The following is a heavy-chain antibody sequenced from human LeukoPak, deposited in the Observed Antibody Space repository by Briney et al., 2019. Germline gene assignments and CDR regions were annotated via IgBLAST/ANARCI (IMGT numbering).Heavy chain of an antibody. J-gene: IGHJ4*02. D-gene: IGHD6-6*01. CDR3: ARSSRLTFDY. Sequence: GGSLRLSCEASGFSFSSNGMHWVRQAPGKGLEWVSYISSSGSTIYYADSVKGRFTISRDNAKNSLYLQMNSLRAEDTAVYYCARSSRLTFDYWGQGTLVTVSS. CDR1: GFSFSSNG. CDR2: ISSSGSTI. V-gene: IGHV3-48*04.